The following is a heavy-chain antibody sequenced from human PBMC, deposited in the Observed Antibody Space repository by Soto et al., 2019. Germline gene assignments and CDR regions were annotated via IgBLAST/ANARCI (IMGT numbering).Heavy chain of an antibody. CDR1: GFPFSTYS. CDR2: ISVSGDNT. V-gene: IGHV3-23*01. J-gene: IGHJ4*02. CDR3: ADGGEWSFNFVY. Sequence: GGSLRLSCAAAGFPFSTYSMSWVRQAPGKGLEWVSGISVSGDNTYYADSVKGRFTISRDNSKNTLYLQMNNLRAEDTAVYYWADGGEWSFNFVYRGQGTQVTVSS. D-gene: IGHD3-3*01.